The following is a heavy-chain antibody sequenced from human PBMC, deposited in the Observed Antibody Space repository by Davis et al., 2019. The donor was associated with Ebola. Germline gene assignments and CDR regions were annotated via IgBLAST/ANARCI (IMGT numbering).Heavy chain of an antibody. D-gene: IGHD7-27*01. CDR2: IYYSGST. J-gene: IGHJ4*02. CDR3: ARRRWDWGWSFDY. V-gene: IGHV4-59*08. Sequence: PSETLSLTCTVSGGSISSYYWSWIRQPPGKGLEWIGYIYYSGSTNYNPSLKSRVTISVDTSKNKFSLKLSSVTAADTAVYYCARRRWDWGWSFDYWGQGTLVTVSS. CDR1: GGSISSYY.